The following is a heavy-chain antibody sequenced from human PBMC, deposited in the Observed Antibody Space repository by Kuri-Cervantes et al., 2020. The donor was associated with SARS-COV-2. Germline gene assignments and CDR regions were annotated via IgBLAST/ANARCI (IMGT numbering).Heavy chain of an antibody. CDR3: AKAGVLYNWNY. D-gene: IGHD1-20*01. J-gene: IGHJ4*02. CDR1: GFTFSSYA. Sequence: GESLKISCAASGFTFSSYAMSWVRQAPGKGLEWVSAISGSGGSTYYADSVKGRFTISRDNSKNTLHLQMNSLRAEDTAVYYCAKAGVLYNWNYWGQGTLVTVSS. V-gene: IGHV3-23*01. CDR2: ISGSGGST.